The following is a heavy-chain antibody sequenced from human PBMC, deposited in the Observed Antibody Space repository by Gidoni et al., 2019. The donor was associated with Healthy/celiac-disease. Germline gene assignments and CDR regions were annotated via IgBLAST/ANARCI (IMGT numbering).Heavy chain of an antibody. Sequence: EVQLVESGGGLVQPGGSLRLSCAASGFSFSVYWMHWVRQAPGKGLVWVSRINSDGSSTNYADSVKGRFTISRDNAKNTLFLQMNSLRAEDTAVYYCARWTHDYGGLFDYWGQGTLVTVSS. CDR1: GFSFSVYW. V-gene: IGHV3-74*01. J-gene: IGHJ4*02. CDR2: INSDGSST. D-gene: IGHD4-17*01. CDR3: ARWTHDYGGLFDY.